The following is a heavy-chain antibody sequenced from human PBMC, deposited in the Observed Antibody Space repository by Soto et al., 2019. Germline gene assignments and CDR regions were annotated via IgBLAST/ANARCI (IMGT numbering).Heavy chain of an antibody. CDR1: GFIFSNYA. J-gene: IGHJ6*02. CDR2: ISYDGRHI. Sequence: QLHLVESGGGVVQPGNSLRLSCTPSGFIFSNYAMHWVRQAPGKGLEWVALISYDGRHIYYADSVKGRFAISRDNSKNTLDLVMNSLRREDTAMYYCARDVSDYVLDVWGQGTTVNVSS. V-gene: IGHV3-30*09. CDR3: ARDVSDYVLDV. D-gene: IGHD4-17*01.